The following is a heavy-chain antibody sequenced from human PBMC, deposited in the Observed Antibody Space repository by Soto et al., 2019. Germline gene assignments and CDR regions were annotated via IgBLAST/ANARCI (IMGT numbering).Heavy chain of an antibody. CDR2: ISGYNGNT. CDR3: ARAGKYYYGSGSPYYYGMDV. Sequence: QVQLVQSGAEVKKPGASVKVSCKASGYTFTSYGVSWVRQAPGQGLEWMGWISGYNGNTNNAQKLQGRVTMTTDTSTSTAYMELRSLRPDDTAVYYCARAGKYYYGSGSPYYYGMDVWGQGITVTVSS. D-gene: IGHD3-10*01. J-gene: IGHJ6*02. CDR1: GYTFTSYG. V-gene: IGHV1-18*04.